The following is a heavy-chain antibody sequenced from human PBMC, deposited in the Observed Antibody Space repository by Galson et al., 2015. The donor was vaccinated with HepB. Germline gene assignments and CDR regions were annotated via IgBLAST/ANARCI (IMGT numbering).Heavy chain of an antibody. CDR3: AREELGYCSGGSCSANWFDP. CDR1: GFTFSSYS. Sequence: SLRLSCAASGFTFSSYSMNWVRQAPGKGLEWVSYISSSSSTIYYADSVKGRFTISRDNAKNSLYLQMNSLRDEDTAVYYCAREELGYCSGGSCSANWFDPWGQGTLVTVSS. CDR2: ISSSSSTI. D-gene: IGHD2-15*01. V-gene: IGHV3-48*02. J-gene: IGHJ5*02.